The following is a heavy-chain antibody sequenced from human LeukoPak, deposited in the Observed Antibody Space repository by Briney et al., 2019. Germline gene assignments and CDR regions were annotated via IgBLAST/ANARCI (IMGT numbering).Heavy chain of an antibody. D-gene: IGHD6-13*01. V-gene: IGHV4-34*01. J-gene: IGHJ1*01. Sequence: SETLSLTCAVYGGSFSGYHWSWIRQPPGKGLEWIGEINHSGSTNYNPSLKSRVTISVDTSKNQFSLKLSSVTAADTAVYYCARVAAHSSWYSYFQHWGQGTLVTVSS. CDR2: INHSGST. CDR3: ARVAAHSSWYSYFQH. CDR1: GGSFSGYH.